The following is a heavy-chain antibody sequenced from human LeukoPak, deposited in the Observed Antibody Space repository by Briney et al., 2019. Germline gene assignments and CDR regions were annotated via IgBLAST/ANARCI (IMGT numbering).Heavy chain of an antibody. CDR2: MYPDGGT. CDR1: GGSISSYY. Sequence: PSETLSLTCTVSGGSISSYYWSWVRQPAGKGLEWIGRMYPDGGTNYNSSLKSRVTMSVDASKNKFSLKLSSVTAADSAVYYCARVPRYCSGGNCYSEYYFDYWGQGTLVTVSS. V-gene: IGHV4-4*07. J-gene: IGHJ4*02. CDR3: ARVPRYCSGGNCYSEYYFDY. D-gene: IGHD2-15*01.